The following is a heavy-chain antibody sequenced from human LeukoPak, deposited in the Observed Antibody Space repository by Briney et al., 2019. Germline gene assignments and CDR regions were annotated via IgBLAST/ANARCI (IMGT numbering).Heavy chain of an antibody. CDR3: ARIATPQRVYGMDV. CDR2: IWYDGSNK. Sequence: GGSLRLSCAASGFTFSSYGMHWVRQAPGKGLEWVAVIWYDGSNKYYADSVKGRFTISRDNSKNTLYLQKNSLRAEDTAVYYCARIATPQRVYGMDVWGQGTTVTVSS. V-gene: IGHV3-33*01. D-gene: IGHD6-13*01. J-gene: IGHJ6*02. CDR1: GFTFSSYG.